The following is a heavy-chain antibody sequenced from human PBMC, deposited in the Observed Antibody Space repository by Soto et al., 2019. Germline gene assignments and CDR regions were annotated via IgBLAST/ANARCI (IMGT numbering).Heavy chain of an antibody. V-gene: IGHV3-21*01. CDR1: GFTFSSYS. CDR2: ISSSSSYI. J-gene: IGHJ4*02. D-gene: IGHD6-19*01. Sequence: EVQLVESGGGLVKPGGSLRLSCAASGFTFSSYSMNWVRQAPGKGLEWVSSISSSSSYIYYADSVKGRFTISRDNAKNSLYLQMNSLRAEDTAVYYCARDLQSSSGCYDYWGQGTLVTVSS. CDR3: ARDLQSSSGCYDY.